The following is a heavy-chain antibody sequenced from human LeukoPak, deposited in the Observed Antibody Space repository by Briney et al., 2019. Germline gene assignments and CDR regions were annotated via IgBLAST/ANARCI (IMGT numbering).Heavy chain of an antibody. CDR3: ARELSVAGHNWFDP. V-gene: IGHV4-31*03. J-gene: IGHJ5*02. D-gene: IGHD6-19*01. CDR2: IYYSGST. Sequence: SETLSLTCTVSAGSISSGGYYWSWIRQHPGKGLEWIGYIYYSGSTYYNPSLKSRVTISVDTSKNQFSLKLSSVTAADTAVYYCARELSVAGHNWFDPWGQGTLVTVSS. CDR1: AGSISSGGYY.